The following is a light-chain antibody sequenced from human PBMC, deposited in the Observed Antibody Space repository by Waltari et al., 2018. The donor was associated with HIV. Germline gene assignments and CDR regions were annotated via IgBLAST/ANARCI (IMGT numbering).Light chain of an antibody. CDR3: AFYGRTVI. Sequence: QSALTQPASVSGSPGQTITISFPQTSGAFGVYNEVSWYQQYPGKAPNLLIFDVTRRSPGTPSRFSGTKSGDTASLSISGLQSDDEADYYCAFYGRTVIFGGGT. J-gene: IGLJ2*01. V-gene: IGLV2-14*03. CDR2: DVT. CDR1: SGAFGVYNE.